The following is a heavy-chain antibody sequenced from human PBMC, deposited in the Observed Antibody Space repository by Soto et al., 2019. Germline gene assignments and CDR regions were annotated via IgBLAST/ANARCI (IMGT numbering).Heavy chain of an antibody. V-gene: IGHV1-8*01. J-gene: IGHJ4*02. CDR1: GYTFTSYD. Sequence: ASVKVSCKASGYTFTSYDIRWVRQATGQGLELMGWMNPSNGNTAYAQKFQGRVTMTRNTSISTAYMELSSLRSDDTAVYYCARGPGIAGAYANWGQGTLVTVYS. CDR3: ARGPGIAGAYAN. CDR2: MNPSNGNT. D-gene: IGHD6-13*01.